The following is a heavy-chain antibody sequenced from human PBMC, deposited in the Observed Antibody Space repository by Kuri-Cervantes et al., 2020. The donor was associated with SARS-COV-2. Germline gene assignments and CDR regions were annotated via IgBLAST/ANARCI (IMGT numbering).Heavy chain of an antibody. V-gene: IGHV3-23*01. CDR3: AKVENYGNAFDI. D-gene: IGHD1-7*01. J-gene: IGHJ3*02. CDR1: GLTFSSYA. CDR2: VTDSGDST. Sequence: GESLKISCAASGLTFSSYAMSWVRQAPGKGLEWVSVVTDSGDSTYYADSVKGRFTISRDNSKNTLSLQVNSLRAEDTAVYYCAKVENYGNAFDIWGQGTMVTVSS.